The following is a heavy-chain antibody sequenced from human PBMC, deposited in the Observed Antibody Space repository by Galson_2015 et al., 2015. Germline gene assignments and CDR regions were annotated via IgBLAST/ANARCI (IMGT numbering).Heavy chain of an antibody. CDR1: GFTVSSNY. Sequence: SLRLSCAASGFTVSSNYMSWVRQAPGKGLEWVSVIYSGGSTYYADSVKGRFTISRDNSKNTLYLQMNSLRAEDTAVYYCARTPVTRPYYYYGMDVWGQGTTVTVSS. CDR2: IYSGGST. J-gene: IGHJ6*02. CDR3: ARTPVTRPYYYYGMDV. V-gene: IGHV3-53*01. D-gene: IGHD4-17*01.